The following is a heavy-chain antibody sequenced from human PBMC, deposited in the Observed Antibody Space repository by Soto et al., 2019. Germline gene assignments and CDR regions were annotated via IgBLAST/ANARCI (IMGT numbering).Heavy chain of an antibody. CDR3: ARYRYSDSLKEYYFDY. D-gene: IGHD3-22*01. Sequence: PSETLSLTCTVSGGSINSGGYYWSWIRQPPGKGLEWIGILYYTGSTYYNPSLKSRVTISVDTSKKQFSLMVTSVTAADTAVYYCARYRYSDSLKEYYFDYWGQGTLVTVSS. CDR1: GGSINSGGYY. CDR2: LYYTGST. V-gene: IGHV4-30-4*01. J-gene: IGHJ4*02.